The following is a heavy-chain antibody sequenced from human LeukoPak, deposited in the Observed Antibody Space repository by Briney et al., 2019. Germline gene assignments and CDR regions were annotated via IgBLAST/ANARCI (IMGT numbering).Heavy chain of an antibody. D-gene: IGHD3-10*01. Sequence: KSGGSLRLSCAASGFTFSSYSMNWVRQAPGKGLEWVSSISSSSSYIYYADSVKGRFTISRDNAKNSLYLQMNSLRAEDTDVYYCARRGSGGSYFNYWGRGALVSVS. J-gene: IGHJ4*02. CDR1: GFTFSSYS. CDR3: ARRGSGGSYFNY. CDR2: ISSSSSYI. V-gene: IGHV3-21*01.